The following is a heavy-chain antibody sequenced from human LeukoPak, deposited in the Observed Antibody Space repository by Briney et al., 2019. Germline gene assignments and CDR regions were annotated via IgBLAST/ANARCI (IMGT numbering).Heavy chain of an antibody. CDR2: IYNSGNT. V-gene: IGHV4-59*01. CDR3: ARGSSLGY. Sequence: TSETLSLTCTVSGGSISSYYWNWIRQPPGKGLGWIGYIYNSGNTNYNPSLKSRVTISVDTSKKQFSLKLSSVTDADTAVYYCARGSSLGYWGQGTLVTVSS. J-gene: IGHJ4*02. CDR1: GGSISSYY.